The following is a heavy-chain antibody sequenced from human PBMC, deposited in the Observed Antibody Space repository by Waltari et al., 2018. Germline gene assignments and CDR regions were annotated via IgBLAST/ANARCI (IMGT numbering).Heavy chain of an antibody. CDR2: IRSKAENYAT. CDR3: IRRNYGGDSDMTD. D-gene: IGHD2-21*02. J-gene: IGHJ4*02. V-gene: IGHV3-73*02. CDR1: GFMFSAAD. Sequence: VQLVESGGDLVQPGGSLKLSCAASGFMFSAADMHWARQASGKGLEWIGRIRSKAENYATAYAASVRGRFTLSRDDSKNTAYLQMNSLETEDTALYYCIRRNYGGDSDMTDWGQGTLVTVSS.